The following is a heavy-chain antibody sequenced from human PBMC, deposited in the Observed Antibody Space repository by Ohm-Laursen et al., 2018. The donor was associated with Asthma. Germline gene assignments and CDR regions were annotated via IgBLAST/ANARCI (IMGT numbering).Heavy chain of an antibody. CDR2: INHSGST. CDR1: GGSFSGYY. V-gene: IGHV4-34*01. D-gene: IGHD2-2*01. CDR3: ARGSTLYCSSTSCYVALDP. Sequence: TLSLTCAVYGGSFSGYYWSWIRQPPGKGLEWIGEINHSGSTNYNPSLKSRVTISVDTSKNQFSRKLSSVTAADTAVYYCARGSTLYCSSTSCYVALDPWGQGTLVTVSS. J-gene: IGHJ5*02.